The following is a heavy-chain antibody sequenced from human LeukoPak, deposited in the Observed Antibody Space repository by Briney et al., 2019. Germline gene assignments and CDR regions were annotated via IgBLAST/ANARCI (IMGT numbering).Heavy chain of an antibody. CDR3: ARRGFGELLSLYFDY. CDR2: INHSGST. D-gene: IGHD3-10*01. CDR1: GGSSSGYY. V-gene: IGHV4-34*01. Sequence: PSETLSLTCAVYGGSSSGYYWSWIRQPPGKGLEWIGEINHSGSTNYNPSLKSRVTISVDTSKNQFSLKLSSVTAADTAVYYCARRGFGELLSLYFDYWGQGTLVTVSS. J-gene: IGHJ4*02.